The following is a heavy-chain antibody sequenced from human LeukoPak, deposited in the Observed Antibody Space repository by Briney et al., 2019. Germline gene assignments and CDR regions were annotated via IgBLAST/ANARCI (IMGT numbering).Heavy chain of an antibody. CDR1: GYSFPNYW. J-gene: IGHJ4*02. D-gene: IGHD6-13*01. CDR2: IFPGDSNT. CDR3: ARLAISSIWSVYFDF. V-gene: IGHV5-51*01. Sequence: PGESLKISCKGSGYSFPNYWIGWVRQMPGKGLEWMGVIFPGDSNTIYSPSFQGQVTISADKSINTAYLQWSSLKASDTAMYYCARLAISSIWSVYFDFWGQGTLVTVSS.